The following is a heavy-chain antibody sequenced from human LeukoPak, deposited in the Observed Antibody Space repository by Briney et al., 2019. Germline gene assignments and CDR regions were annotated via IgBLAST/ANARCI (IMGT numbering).Heavy chain of an antibody. CDR2: IYYSGST. Sequence: SETLSLTCTVSGGSVSSGSYYWSWIRQPPGKGLEWIGYIYYSGSTNYNPSLKSRVTISVDTSKKQFSLKLGSVTAADTAVYYCARGAYSYGFFDYWGQGTLVTVSS. V-gene: IGHV4-61*01. CDR1: GGSVSSGSYY. D-gene: IGHD5-18*01. CDR3: ARGAYSYGFFDY. J-gene: IGHJ4*02.